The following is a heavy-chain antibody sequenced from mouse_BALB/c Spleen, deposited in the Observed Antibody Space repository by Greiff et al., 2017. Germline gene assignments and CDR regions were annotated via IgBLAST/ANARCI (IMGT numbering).Heavy chain of an antibody. D-gene: IGHD3-1*01. V-gene: IGHV3-2*02. CDR3: ARSGSLVFAY. Sequence: EVQLVESGPGLVKPSQSLSLTCTVTGYSITSDYARNWIRQFPGNKLEWMGYISYSGSTSYNPSLKSRISITRDTSKNQFFLQLNSVTTEDTATYYCARSGSLVFAYWGQGTLVTVSA. J-gene: IGHJ3*01. CDR2: ISYSGST. CDR1: GYSITSDYA.